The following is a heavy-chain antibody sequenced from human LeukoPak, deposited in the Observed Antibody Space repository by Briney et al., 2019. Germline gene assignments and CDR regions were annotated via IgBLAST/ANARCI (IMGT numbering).Heavy chain of an antibody. D-gene: IGHD4-23*01. CDR2: IIPIFGTA. J-gene: IGHJ4*02. Sequence: SVKVSCKASGGTFRSYAISWVRQAPGQGLEWMGRIIPIFGTANYAQKFQGRVTITTDESTSTAYMELSSLRSEDTAVYYCARDGGTSFDYWGQGTLVTVSS. CDR1: GGTFRSYA. CDR3: ARDGGTSFDY. V-gene: IGHV1-69*05.